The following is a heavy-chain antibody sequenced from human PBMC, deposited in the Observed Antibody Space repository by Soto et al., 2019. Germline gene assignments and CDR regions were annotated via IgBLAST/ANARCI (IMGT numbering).Heavy chain of an antibody. CDR3: ARSQLRFLEWLSYIY. CDR1: GYTFTSYA. D-gene: IGHD3-3*01. J-gene: IGHJ4*02. CDR2: INAGNGNT. Sequence: ASVKVSCKASGYTFTSYAMHWVRQAPGQRLEWMGWINAGNGNTKYSQEFQGRVTITRDTSASTAYMELSSLRSEDTAVYYCARSQLRFLEWLSYIYWGQGTLVTVSS. V-gene: IGHV1-3*01.